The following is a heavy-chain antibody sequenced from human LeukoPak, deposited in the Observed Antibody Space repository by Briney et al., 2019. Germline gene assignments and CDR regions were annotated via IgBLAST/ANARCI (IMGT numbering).Heavy chain of an antibody. J-gene: IGHJ4*02. V-gene: IGHV3-21*04. CDR2: ISSSSTYI. Sequence: PGGSLRLSCAASGFTFSTYSMNWVRQAPGKGLEWVSSISSSSTYIYYADSVKGRFTISRDNAKNSLYLQMNSLRAEDTAFYYCARDRGSYGRGGLDYWGQGTLVTVSS. CDR1: GFTFSTYS. CDR3: ARDRGSYGRGGLDY. D-gene: IGHD1-26*01.